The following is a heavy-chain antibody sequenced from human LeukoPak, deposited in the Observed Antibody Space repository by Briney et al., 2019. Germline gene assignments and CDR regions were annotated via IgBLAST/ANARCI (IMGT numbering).Heavy chain of an antibody. CDR2: ISSSSSTI. J-gene: IGHJ4*02. Sequence: GGSLRLSCAASGFTFSSYSMNWVRQAPGKGLEWVSYISSSSSTIYYADSVKGRFTISRDNAKNSLYLQLNSLRAEDTAVYYCAREGDRGTAANSDYWGQGTLVTVSS. CDR1: GFTFSSYS. D-gene: IGHD6-13*01. CDR3: AREGDRGTAANSDY. V-gene: IGHV3-48*01.